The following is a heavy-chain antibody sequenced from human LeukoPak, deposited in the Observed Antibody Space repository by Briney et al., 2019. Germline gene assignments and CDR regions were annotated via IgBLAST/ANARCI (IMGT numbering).Heavy chain of an antibody. CDR1: GGTFSSYA. CDR3: ASNGYNYYYFDY. CDR2: IIPIFGTA. D-gene: IGHD5-24*01. J-gene: IGHJ4*02. Sequence: ASVKVSXKASGGTFSSYAISWVRQAPGQGLEWMGGIIPIFGTANYAQKFQGRVTITTDESTSTAYMELSSLRSEDTAVYYCASNGYNYYYFDYWGQGTLVTVSS. V-gene: IGHV1-69*05.